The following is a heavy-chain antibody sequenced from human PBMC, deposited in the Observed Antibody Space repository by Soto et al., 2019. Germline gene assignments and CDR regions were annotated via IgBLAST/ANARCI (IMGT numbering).Heavy chain of an antibody. D-gene: IGHD5-12*01. V-gene: IGHV4-4*07. Sequence: LSLTCTVSGGSVNTFSWSWVRRPAGKGLEWLGRIFSSGSTSFNPSLESRVAMSVDTSKNHFSLNLSSVTAADMAVYYCAREGSYSAYNFAHGIQLWSFDFWGQGALVTVSS. CDR1: GGSVNTFS. CDR2: IFSSGST. CDR3: AREGSYSAYNFAHGIQLWSFDF. J-gene: IGHJ4*02.